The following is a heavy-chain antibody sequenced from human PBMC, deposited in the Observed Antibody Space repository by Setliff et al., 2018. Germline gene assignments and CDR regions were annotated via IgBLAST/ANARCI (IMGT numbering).Heavy chain of an antibody. CDR2: ISAFDANT. Sequence: GASVKVSCKASGYTFNFYGFSWVRQAPGQGLEWMGWISAFDANTNYAQNFQGRVTMTIDASTATAYMELTSLRSEDTALYYCARGAVNWAAFNIWGQGTMVTVSS. CDR3: ARGAVNWAAFNI. D-gene: IGHD3-16*01. J-gene: IGHJ3*02. CDR1: GYTFNFYG. V-gene: IGHV1-18*01.